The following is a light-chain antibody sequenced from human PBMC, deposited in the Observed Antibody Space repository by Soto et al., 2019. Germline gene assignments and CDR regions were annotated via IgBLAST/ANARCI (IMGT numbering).Light chain of an antibody. CDR1: SSNIGSNY. V-gene: IGLV1-47*01. CDR3: AAWDDSLSAVYV. J-gene: IGLJ1*01. Sequence: QSVLTQPPSASGTPGQRVTISCSGSSSNIGSNYVYWYQQLPGTAPKLLIYRNNQRPSGVPDRFSGSKSGTSASLAISGLRSEDEADYYCAAWDDSLSAVYVFGTGTEVTVL. CDR2: RNN.